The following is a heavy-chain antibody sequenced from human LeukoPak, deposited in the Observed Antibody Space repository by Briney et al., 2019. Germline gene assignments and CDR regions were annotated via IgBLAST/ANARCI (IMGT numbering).Heavy chain of an antibody. Sequence: GGSLRLSCAASGFSFGGYAMTWVRQAPGKGLEWVSSINYNGAATYYLDSVKARFTISRDNSRSTLYLQMDSLTAEDTALYYCAKDGLYFDGSTHIYYFDSWGQGTLVAVSS. J-gene: IGHJ4*02. V-gene: IGHV3-23*01. D-gene: IGHD3-9*01. CDR2: INYNGAAT. CDR1: GFSFGGYA. CDR3: AKDGLYFDGSTHIYYFDS.